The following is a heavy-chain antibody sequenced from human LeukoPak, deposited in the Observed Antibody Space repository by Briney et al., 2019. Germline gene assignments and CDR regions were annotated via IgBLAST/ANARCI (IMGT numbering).Heavy chain of an antibody. V-gene: IGHV4-34*01. CDR3: ASVRHDPLEYCYYVDV. CDR1: GDSLSRYY. J-gene: IGHJ6*03. D-gene: IGHD2/OR15-2a*01. Sequence: SETLSLTCAVYGDSLSRYYWTWIRQPPGKGLEWLGEINPSGSPKYNPSLKSRATISVDTSKNQFSLRLTSVTAADTALYYCASVRHDPLEYCYYVDVWGKGTTVTVSS. CDR2: INPSGSP.